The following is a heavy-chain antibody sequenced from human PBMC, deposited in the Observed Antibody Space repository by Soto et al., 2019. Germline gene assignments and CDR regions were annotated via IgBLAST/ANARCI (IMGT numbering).Heavy chain of an antibody. V-gene: IGHV3-23*01. Sequence: PGGSLRLFCAASGFTFSSYAMSWVRQAPGKGLEWVSAISGSGGSTYYADSVKGRFTISRDNSKNTLYLQMNSLRAEDTAVYYCARKMYYYDSSGPHAFDIWGQGTMVTVSS. CDR3: ARKMYYYDSSGPHAFDI. D-gene: IGHD3-22*01. J-gene: IGHJ3*02. CDR1: GFTFSSYA. CDR2: ISGSGGST.